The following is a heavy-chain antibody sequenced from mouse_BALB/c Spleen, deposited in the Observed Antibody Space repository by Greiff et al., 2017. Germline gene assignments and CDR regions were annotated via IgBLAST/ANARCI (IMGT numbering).Heavy chain of an antibody. Sequence: EVKLMESGGGLVKPGGSLKLSCAASGFTFSDYYMYWVRQTPEKRLEWVATISDGGSYTYYPDSVKGRFTISRDNAKNNLYLQMSSLKSDDTAMYYCARDYDGGFDYWGQGTTLTVSS. CDR2: ISDGGSYT. CDR1: GFTFSDYY. D-gene: IGHD2-12*01. J-gene: IGHJ2*01. V-gene: IGHV5-4*02. CDR3: ARDYDGGFDY.